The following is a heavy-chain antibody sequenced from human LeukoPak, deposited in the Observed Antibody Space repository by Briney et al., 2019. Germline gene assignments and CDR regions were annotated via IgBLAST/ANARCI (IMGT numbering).Heavy chain of an antibody. CDR2: INHSEST. CDR3: ARGIVVVPAAISLSRPGARFDY. D-gene: IGHD2-2*02. CDR1: GGSFSGYY. Sequence: SETLSLTCAVYGGSFSGYYWSWIRQPPGKGLEWIGEINHSESTNYNPSLKSRVTISVDTSKNQFSLKLSSVTAADTAVYYCARGIVVVPAAISLSRPGARFDYWGQGTLVTVSS. V-gene: IGHV4-34*01. J-gene: IGHJ4*02.